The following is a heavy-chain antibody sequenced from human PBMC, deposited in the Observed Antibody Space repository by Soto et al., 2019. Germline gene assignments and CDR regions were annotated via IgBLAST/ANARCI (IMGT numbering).Heavy chain of an antibody. CDR3: ARDKGSVTMVRGVKIYYYYGMDV. CDR2: IYYSGST. J-gene: IGHJ6*02. CDR1: GGSISSGGYY. V-gene: IGHV4-31*03. Sequence: PSETLSLTCTVSGGSISSGGYYWSWIRQHPGKGLEWIGYIYYSGSTYYNPSLKSRVTISVDTSKNQFSLKLSSVTAADTAVYYCARDKGSVTMVRGVKIYYYYGMDVWGQGTTVTVSS. D-gene: IGHD3-10*01.